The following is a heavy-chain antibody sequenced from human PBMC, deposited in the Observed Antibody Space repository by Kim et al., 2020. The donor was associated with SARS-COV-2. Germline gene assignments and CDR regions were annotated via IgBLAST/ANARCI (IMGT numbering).Heavy chain of an antibody. D-gene: IGHD6-13*01. CDR2: FDPEDGET. V-gene: IGHV1-24*01. CDR1: GYTLTELS. J-gene: IGHJ5*02. Sequence: ASVKVSCKVSGYTLTELSMNWVRQAPGKGLEWMGGFDPEDGETIYAQKFQGRVTMTEDTSTDTAYMELSSLRSEDTAVYYCATGAAAGKSYWFDPWGQGTLVTVSS. CDR3: ATGAAAGKSYWFDP.